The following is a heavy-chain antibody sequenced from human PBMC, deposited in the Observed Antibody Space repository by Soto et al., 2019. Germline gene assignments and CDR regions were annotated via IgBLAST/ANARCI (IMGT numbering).Heavy chain of an antibody. Sequence: GGSLRLSCVASGFDFRSYEMNWVRQAPGKGLEWVSNIRANDESIYYADSVKGRVSVSRDNAKNSLFLEMSSLRVDDTAVYYCARETLRDAIDIWGQGTMVTVSS. CDR3: ARETLRDAIDI. J-gene: IGHJ3*02. CDR2: IRANDESI. CDR1: GFDFRSYE. V-gene: IGHV3-48*03.